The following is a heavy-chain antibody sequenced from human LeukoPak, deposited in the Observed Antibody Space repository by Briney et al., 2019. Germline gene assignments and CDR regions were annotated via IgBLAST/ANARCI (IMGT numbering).Heavy chain of an antibody. CDR3: ARSRFDCSSTSCYELVNYYYYMDV. D-gene: IGHD2-2*01. Sequence: GGSLRLSCAASGFTFSSYSMNWVRQAPGKGLEWVSYISSSSSTIYYADSVKGRFTISRDNAKNSLYLQMNSLRAEDTAVYYCARSRFDCSSTSCYELVNYYYYMDVWGKGTTVTVSS. J-gene: IGHJ6*03. V-gene: IGHV3-48*04. CDR2: ISSSSSTI. CDR1: GFTFSSYS.